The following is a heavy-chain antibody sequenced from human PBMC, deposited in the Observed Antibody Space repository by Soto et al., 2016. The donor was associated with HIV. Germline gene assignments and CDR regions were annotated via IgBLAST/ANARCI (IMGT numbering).Heavy chain of an antibody. CDR2: ITAYNSNT. V-gene: IGHV1-18*01. CDR1: GYTFATYG. Sequence: QVQLVQSGAEVKKPGASVKVSCKASGYTFATYGLTWVRQAPGQGLEWMGWITAYNSNTNYAQKFHGRVSMTTDTSTRTAYMELRSLRSDDTAVYYCAREATMVRGWFDPWGQGTLVTVSS. J-gene: IGHJ5*02. CDR3: AREATMVRGWFDP. D-gene: IGHD3-10*01.